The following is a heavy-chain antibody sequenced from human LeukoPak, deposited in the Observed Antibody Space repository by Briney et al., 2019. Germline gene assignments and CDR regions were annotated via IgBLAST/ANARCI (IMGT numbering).Heavy chain of an antibody. Sequence: GGSLRLSCAASGFTFSRYAMSWVRQAPGKGLEWVSTTSGSDITTYYADSVKGRFTVSRDNSKKTLYLQMNSLRAEDTAVYYCARDRDCSGGSCYSGLPHPVENWFDSWGQGTLVTVSS. D-gene: IGHD2-15*01. CDR3: ARDRDCSGGSCYSGLPHPVENWFDS. CDR2: TSGSDITT. V-gene: IGHV3-23*01. CDR1: GFTFSRYA. J-gene: IGHJ5*01.